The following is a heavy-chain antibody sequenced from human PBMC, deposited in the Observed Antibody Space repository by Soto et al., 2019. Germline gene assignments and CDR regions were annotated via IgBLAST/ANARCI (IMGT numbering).Heavy chain of an antibody. CDR2: ISYDGSNK. J-gene: IGHJ4*02. D-gene: IGHD5-12*01. CDR3: AKDKLRFPDY. V-gene: IGHV3-30*18. CDR1: GFTFSSYG. Sequence: GGPLRLSCAASGFTFSSYGMHWVRQAPGKGLEWVAVISYDGSNKYYADSVKGRFTISRDNSKNTLYLQMNSLRAEDTAVYYCAKDKLRFPDYWGQGTQVTVSS.